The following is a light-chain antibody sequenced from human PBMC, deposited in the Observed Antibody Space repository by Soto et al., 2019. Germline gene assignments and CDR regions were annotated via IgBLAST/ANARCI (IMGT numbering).Light chain of an antibody. CDR1: QSVSSSY. CDR3: QQYGSSSGT. CDR2: GAS. J-gene: IGKJ1*01. Sequence: EIVLTQSPGTLSLSPGERATLSCRASQSVSSSYLAWYQQKPGQAPRLLIYGASSRATGITDRFSGSGSGTDFPLTISRLEPEYFAVYYCQQYGSSSGTFGQGTKVEIK. V-gene: IGKV3-20*01.